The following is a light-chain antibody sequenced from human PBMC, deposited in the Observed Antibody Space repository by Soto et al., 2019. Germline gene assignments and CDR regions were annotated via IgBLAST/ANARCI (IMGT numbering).Light chain of an antibody. Sequence: QSVLTQPRSVSGSPGQSVTISCTGTSSDVGSYNYVSWYQQHPGKAPKLMIYDVSKRPSGVPDRFSGSKSGNTASLTISGLQAEDEADYSCCSYAGSYTLGVFGGGTKLTVL. CDR1: SSDVGSYNY. V-gene: IGLV2-11*01. CDR2: DVS. J-gene: IGLJ2*01. CDR3: CSYAGSYTLGV.